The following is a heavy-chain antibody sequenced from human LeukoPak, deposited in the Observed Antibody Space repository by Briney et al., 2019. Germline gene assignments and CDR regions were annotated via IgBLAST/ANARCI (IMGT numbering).Heavy chain of an antibody. J-gene: IGHJ6*03. CDR1: GGSISLSYYY. CDR2: VYYSGTT. D-gene: IGHD6-19*01. CDR3: ARAPVRRSSGWYADGNYYMDV. V-gene: IGHV4-39*07. Sequence: PETLSLTCSVSGGSISLSYYYWGWIRQPPGKALEWIGSVYYSGTTSYNPSLKSRVTISVDTSKNQFSLKLSSVTAADTAVYYCARAPVRRSSGWYADGNYYMDVWGKGTTVTVSS.